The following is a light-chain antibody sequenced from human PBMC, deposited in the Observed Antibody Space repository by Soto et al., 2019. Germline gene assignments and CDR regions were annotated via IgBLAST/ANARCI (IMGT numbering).Light chain of an antibody. CDR3: QQRSNWPGT. Sequence: EIXXTQSPATLSLSPGERATLSCRASQSVRTSLAWYQQQPGQAPRLLIYDASNRATGIPARFSGSGSGTDFTLTISSLQPKDFAVYYCQQRSNWPGTFGQGTKVDIK. J-gene: IGKJ1*01. V-gene: IGKV3-11*01. CDR1: QSVRTS. CDR2: DAS.